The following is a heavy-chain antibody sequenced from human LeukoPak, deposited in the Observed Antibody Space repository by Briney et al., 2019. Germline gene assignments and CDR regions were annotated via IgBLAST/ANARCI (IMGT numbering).Heavy chain of an antibody. CDR1: GFTFSSYG. Sequence: PGGSLRLSCAASGFTFSSYGMHWVRQAPGKGLEWVAVISYDGSNKYYADSVKGRFTISRDNSKNTLYLQMNSLRAEDTAVYYCAKDQVVITTTGSWFDPWGQGTLVTVSS. D-gene: IGHD3-22*01. CDR2: ISYDGSNK. V-gene: IGHV3-30*18. J-gene: IGHJ5*02. CDR3: AKDQVVITTTGSWFDP.